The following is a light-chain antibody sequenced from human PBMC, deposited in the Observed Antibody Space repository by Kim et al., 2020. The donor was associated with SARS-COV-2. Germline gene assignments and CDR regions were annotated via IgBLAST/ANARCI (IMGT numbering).Light chain of an antibody. V-gene: IGLV3-21*04. Sequence: PGETARITCGGDNIATKNVHWYQQRPGQAPILVIYYDTDRPSGIPERFSGSNSGNTATLTISRVEAGDEADYYCHVWDSSNDHRVFGGGTQLTVL. J-gene: IGLJ2*01. CDR3: HVWDSSNDHRV. CDR1: NIATKN. CDR2: YDT.